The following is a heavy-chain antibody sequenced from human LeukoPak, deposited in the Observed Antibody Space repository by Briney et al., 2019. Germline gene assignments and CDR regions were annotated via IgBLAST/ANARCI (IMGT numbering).Heavy chain of an antibody. V-gene: IGHV1-46*01. Sequence: ASVKVSCKTFGYSFTSFYIHWVRQAPGQGLEWMGMVNPSGGNTISAQKFQDRVNMTTDTSTRTVYMEMTGLTSDDTGIYYCARDAFWGQGTQVTVSS. CDR3: ARDAF. CDR2: VNPSGGNT. D-gene: IGHD3-3*02. J-gene: IGHJ4*02. CDR1: GYSFTSFY.